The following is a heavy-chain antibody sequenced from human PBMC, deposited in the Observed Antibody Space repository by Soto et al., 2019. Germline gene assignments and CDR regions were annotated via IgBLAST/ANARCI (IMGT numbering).Heavy chain of an antibody. J-gene: IGHJ5*02. CDR3: ATSYDSGIDP. CDR1: GYSFSTYD. V-gene: IGHV1-18*04. Sequence: LLLQSGAELKKPGASVKISCKASGYSFSTYDISWLRQAPGQGPEWMGRISPKNGNTNYAQNFQDRVTMTADTSSSTAYMELRGLRSDVTAKYYCATSYDSGIDPCGQGTLVTVSS. D-gene: IGHD3-10*01. CDR2: ISPKNGNT.